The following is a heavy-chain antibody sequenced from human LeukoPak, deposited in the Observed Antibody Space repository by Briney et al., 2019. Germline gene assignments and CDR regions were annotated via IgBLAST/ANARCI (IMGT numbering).Heavy chain of an antibody. V-gene: IGHV1-58*01. J-gene: IGHJ3*02. D-gene: IGHD3-22*01. Sequence: SVKVSCKASGFTFTSSAVQWVRQARGQRLEWIGWIVVGSGNTNYAQKFQERVTITRDMSTSTAYMELSSLRSEDTAVYYRAAGWLLPLDAFDIWGQGTMVTVSS. CDR3: AAGWLLPLDAFDI. CDR1: GFTFTSSA. CDR2: IVVGSGNT.